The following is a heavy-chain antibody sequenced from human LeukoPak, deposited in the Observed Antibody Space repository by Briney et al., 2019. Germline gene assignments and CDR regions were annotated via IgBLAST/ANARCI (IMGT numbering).Heavy chain of an antibody. CDR2: IYSGGST. D-gene: IGHD3-10*01. Sequence: GGSLRLSCAASGFTFSSHGMNWVRQAPGKGLEWVSVIYSGGSTYYADSVKGRFTISRDNSKNTLYLQMNSLRAEDTAVYYCAREDYYGSGSLTAFDIWGQGTMVTVSS. J-gene: IGHJ3*02. CDR3: AREDYYGSGSLTAFDI. V-gene: IGHV3-66*01. CDR1: GFTFSSHG.